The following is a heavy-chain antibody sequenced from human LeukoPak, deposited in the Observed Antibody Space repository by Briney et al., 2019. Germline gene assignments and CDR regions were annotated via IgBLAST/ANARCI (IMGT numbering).Heavy chain of an antibody. D-gene: IGHD6-6*01. J-gene: IGHJ4*02. CDR2: ISSSSSTI. CDR1: GFTFSSYE. Sequence: PGGSLRLSCAASGFTFSSYEMNWVRQAPGKGLEWVSYISSSSSTIYYADSVKGRFTISRDNAKNSLYLQMNSLRAEDTAVYYCARDLIVSSSPPTFFDYWGQGTLVTVSS. CDR3: ARDLIVSSSPPTFFDY. V-gene: IGHV3-48*01.